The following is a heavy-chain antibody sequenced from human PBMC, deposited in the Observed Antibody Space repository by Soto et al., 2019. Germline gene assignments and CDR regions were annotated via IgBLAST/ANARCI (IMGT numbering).Heavy chain of an antibody. CDR3: ARDLGSSSGHYYYGMDG. Sequence: ASVKVSCKASGYTFTGYYMHWVRQAPGQGLEWMGWINPNSGGTNYAQKFQGWVTMTRDTSISTAYMELSRLRSDDTAVYYCARDLGSSSGHYYYGMDGWGKGTTVTVAS. D-gene: IGHD6-6*01. V-gene: IGHV1-2*04. CDR1: GYTFTGYY. CDR2: INPNSGGT. J-gene: IGHJ6*04.